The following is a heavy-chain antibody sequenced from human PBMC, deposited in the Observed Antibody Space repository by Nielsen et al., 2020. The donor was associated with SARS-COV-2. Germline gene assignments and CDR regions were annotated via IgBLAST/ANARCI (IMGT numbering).Heavy chain of an antibody. CDR1: GFTFSPYA. J-gene: IGHJ5*02. CDR2: ISYDGRHE. CDR3: ARGATVTMSWFDP. V-gene: IGHV3-30*04. Sequence: GESLKISCVASGFTFSPYAMHWVRQAPGKGLEWVALISYDGRHEYYADSVKGRFTISRDNSKNTLYLQMNTLRAADTAVYYCARGATVTMSWFDPWGQGTLVTVSS. D-gene: IGHD4-17*01.